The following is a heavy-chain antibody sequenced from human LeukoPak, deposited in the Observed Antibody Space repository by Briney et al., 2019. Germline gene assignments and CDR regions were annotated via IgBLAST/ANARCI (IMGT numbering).Heavy chain of an antibody. Sequence: ASVKVSCMASGYTFTSYDINRVRQAHGQGLEWMGWMNPHSGNSGYAQTFQGRVTMTRNTPISTAYMELSSLRSEDTAVYYCARGKREWFGETHTRTSVYYMDVWGKGTTVTVSS. CDR3: ARGKREWFGETHTRTSVYYMDV. J-gene: IGHJ6*03. CDR1: GYTFTSYD. CDR2: MNPHSGNS. V-gene: IGHV1-8*01. D-gene: IGHD3-10*01.